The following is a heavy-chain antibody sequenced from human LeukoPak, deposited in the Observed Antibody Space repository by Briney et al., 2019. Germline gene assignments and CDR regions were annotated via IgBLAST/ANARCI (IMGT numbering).Heavy chain of an antibody. CDR3: ARTIVGAIDYYFDY. D-gene: IGHD1-26*01. V-gene: IGHV4-59*11. Sequence: SETLSLTCTVSGGSISSHYWSWIRQPPGKGLEWIGYIYYSGSTNYNPSLKSRVTISVDTSKNQLSLKLSSVTAADTAVYYCARTIVGAIDYYFDYWGQGTLVTVSS. J-gene: IGHJ4*02. CDR2: IYYSGST. CDR1: GGSISSHY.